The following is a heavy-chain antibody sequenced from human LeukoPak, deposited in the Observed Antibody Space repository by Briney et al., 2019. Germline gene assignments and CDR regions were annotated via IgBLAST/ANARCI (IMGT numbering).Heavy chain of an antibody. D-gene: IGHD2-2*01. CDR3: ARDRDIVVVPAATGFDY. CDR2: ISYDGSNK. Sequence: GGSLRLSCAASGFTFSSYAMHWVRQTPGKGLEWVAVISYDGSNKYYADSVKGRFTISRDNSKNTLYLQMNSLRAEDTAVYYCARDRDIVVVPAATGFDYWGQGTLVTVSS. CDR1: GFTFSSYA. V-gene: IGHV3-30-3*01. J-gene: IGHJ4*02.